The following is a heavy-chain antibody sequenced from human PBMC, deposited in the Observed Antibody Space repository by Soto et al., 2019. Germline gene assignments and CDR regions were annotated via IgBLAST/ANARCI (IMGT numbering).Heavy chain of an antibody. CDR2: IWYDGSNK. D-gene: IGHD4-17*01. V-gene: IGHV3-33*08. CDR1: GFTLSSYG. CDR3: ARADYGDLYYFDY. J-gene: IGHJ4*02. Sequence: PGGSLRLCCAASGFTLSSYGMHWVRQAPGKGLEWVAVIWYDGSNKYYADSVKSRFTISRDNSKNTLYLQMNSLRAEDTAVYYCARADYGDLYYFDYWGQGTLVTVSS.